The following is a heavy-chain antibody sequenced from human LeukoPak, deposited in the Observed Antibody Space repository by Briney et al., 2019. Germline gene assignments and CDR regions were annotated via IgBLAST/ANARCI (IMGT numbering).Heavy chain of an antibody. CDR1: GFTYSKYA. Sequence: GGSLSHSRALSGFTYSKYAMHGVRPAPPKGLGRVAGVSLVGSNKYYADSLKDRFTLSRDNSKKTLYLQMKSLRARDTAVYFFGISPGGYCSSTCCDDHEYGGQGTLVTVS. V-gene: IGHV3-30-3*01. D-gene: IGHD2-2*01. CDR2: VSLVGSNK. J-gene: IGHJ4*02. CDR3: GISPGGYCSSTCCDDHEY.